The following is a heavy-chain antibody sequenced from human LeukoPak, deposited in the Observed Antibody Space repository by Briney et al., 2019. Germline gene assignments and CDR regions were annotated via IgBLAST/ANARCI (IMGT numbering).Heavy chain of an antibody. Sequence: ASETLSLTCAVYGGSFSGYYWSWIRQPPGKGLEWIGEINHSGSTNYNPPLKSRVTISVDTSKNQFSLKLSSVTAADTAVYYCARGGLYGPLGYWGQGTLVTVSS. V-gene: IGHV4-34*01. D-gene: IGHD2/OR15-2a*01. CDR3: ARGGLYGPLGY. CDR1: GGSFSGYY. J-gene: IGHJ4*02. CDR2: INHSGST.